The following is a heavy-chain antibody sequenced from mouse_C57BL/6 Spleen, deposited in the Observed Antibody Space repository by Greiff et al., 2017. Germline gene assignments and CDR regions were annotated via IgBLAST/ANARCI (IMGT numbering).Heavy chain of an antibody. CDR1: GYTFTSYW. CDR3: ARSTVVAYYHAMDY. Sequence: QVQLQQPGAELVRPGSSVKLSCKASGYTFTSYWMDWVKQRPGQGLEWIGNIYPSDSETHYNQKFKDKATLTVDKSSSTAYMQLSSLTSEDSAVYYCARSTVVAYYHAMDYWGPGNLGTGSS. CDR2: IYPSDSET. V-gene: IGHV1-61*01. J-gene: IGHJ4*01. D-gene: IGHD1-1*01.